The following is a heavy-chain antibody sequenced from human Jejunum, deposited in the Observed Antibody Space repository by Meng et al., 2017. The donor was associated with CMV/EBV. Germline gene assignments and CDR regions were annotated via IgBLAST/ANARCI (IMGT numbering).Heavy chain of an antibody. CDR3: ARDCSTNCPFQPRGDY. CDR1: TFSSYW. CDR2: IKQDGSEK. D-gene: IGHD2-2*01. Sequence: TFSSYWMSWVRQAPGKGLEWVANIKQDGSEKYYVDSVKGRFTISRDNAKNSLHLQMDSLRAEDTAVYHCARDCSTNCPFQPRGDYWGQGTLVTVSS. J-gene: IGHJ4*02. V-gene: IGHV3-7*01.